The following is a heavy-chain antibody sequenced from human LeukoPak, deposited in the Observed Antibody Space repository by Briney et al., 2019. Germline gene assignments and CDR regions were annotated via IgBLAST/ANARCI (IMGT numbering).Heavy chain of an antibody. Sequence: GGSLRLSCAASGFTFSSHSMSWVRQAPGKGLEWVSSISPSGNYIYYADSVEGRFTISRDNAKNSLYLQMNSLRAEDTAVFYCARDLSSSTSCCSYWGQGTLVTVSS. CDR3: ARDLSSSTSCCSY. D-gene: IGHD2-2*01. V-gene: IGHV3-21*01. J-gene: IGHJ4*02. CDR2: ISPSGNYI. CDR1: GFTFSSHS.